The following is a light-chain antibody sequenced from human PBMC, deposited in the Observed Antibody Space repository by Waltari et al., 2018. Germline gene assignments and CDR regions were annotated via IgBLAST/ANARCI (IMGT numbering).Light chain of an antibody. V-gene: IGKV1-39*01. J-gene: IGKJ1*01. CDR3: QQSFTTTRT. Sequence: DVQMTQSPSSLSASVGDRVTITCRASHSISTYLNWYQQKPGKAPNVLIYAASSLHSGVPSRFSGSGSGTDCTLTISSLQPEDFATYYCQQSFTTTRTFGQGTKVVIK. CDR2: AAS. CDR1: HSISTY.